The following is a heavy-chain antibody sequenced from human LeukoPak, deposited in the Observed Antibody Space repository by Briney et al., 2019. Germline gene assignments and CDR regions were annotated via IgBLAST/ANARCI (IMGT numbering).Heavy chain of an antibody. V-gene: IGHV3-30*02. Sequence: GGSLRLSCAASGFSFRSYGMHWVRQAPGKGLEWVAFIRYDANIENYADSVKGRFTISRDNSKNTLFLQMNSLRAVDTAVYYCAKGGSSSWDFFDYWGQGTLVTVSS. CDR2: IRYDANIE. CDR1: GFSFRSYG. CDR3: AKGGSSSWDFFDY. D-gene: IGHD6-13*01. J-gene: IGHJ4*02.